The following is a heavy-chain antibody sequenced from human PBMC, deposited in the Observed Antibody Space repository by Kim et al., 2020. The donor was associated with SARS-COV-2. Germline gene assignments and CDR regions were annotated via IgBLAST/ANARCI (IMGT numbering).Heavy chain of an antibody. D-gene: IGHD3-22*01. CDR2: ILYTGST. CDR1: GVSITSSSYY. J-gene: IGHJ5*02. Sequence: SETLSLTCTVSGVSITSSSYYWGWVRQPPGKGLEWIGTILYTGSTYYNPSLKSRATISVDTSRNQFSLKLSSVTAADTAVFYCVGHYDSGGYASWGQGT. V-gene: IGHV4-39*01. CDR3: VGHYDSGGYAS.